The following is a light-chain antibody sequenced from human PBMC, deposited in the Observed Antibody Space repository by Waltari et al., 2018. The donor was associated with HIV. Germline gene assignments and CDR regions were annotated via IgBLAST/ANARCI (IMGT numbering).Light chain of an antibody. CDR2: QKK. Sequence: SYDLNQPPSVSVSPGQTASITCSGQQLGDKYASWYHQRPGQSPIVVIYQKKERPSGIPELFSGSKSGNTATLTISGTQVTDEADYYCQAWDSDTYVFGTGTKVTVL. V-gene: IGLV3-1*01. CDR3: QAWDSDTYV. J-gene: IGLJ1*01. CDR1: QLGDKY.